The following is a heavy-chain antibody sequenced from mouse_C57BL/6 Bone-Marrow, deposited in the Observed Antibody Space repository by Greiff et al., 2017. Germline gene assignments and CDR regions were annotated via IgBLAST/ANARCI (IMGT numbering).Heavy chain of an antibody. CDR3: AREGTVVATHWYFDV. Sequence: VKLQESGAELARPGASVKLSCKASGYTFTSYGISWVKQRTGQGLEWIGEIYPRSGNTYYNEKFKGKATLTADKSSSTAYMELRSLTSEDSAVYCCAREGTVVATHWYFDVWGTGTTVTVSS. CDR1: GYTFTSYG. D-gene: IGHD1-1*01. J-gene: IGHJ1*03. CDR2: IYPRSGNT. V-gene: IGHV1-81*01.